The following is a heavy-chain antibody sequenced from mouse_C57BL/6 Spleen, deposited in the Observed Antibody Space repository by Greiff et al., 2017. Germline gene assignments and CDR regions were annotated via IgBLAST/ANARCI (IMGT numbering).Heavy chain of an antibody. CDR3: AGELGRGYFDY. CDR1: GFNIKDYY. Sequence: EVQRVESGAELVKPGASVKLSCTASGFNIKDYYMHWVKQRTEQGLEWIGRIDPEDGETKYAPKFQGKATITADTSSNTAYLQLSSLTSEDTAVYYCAGELGRGYFDYWGQGTTLTVSS. CDR2: IDPEDGET. V-gene: IGHV14-2*01. D-gene: IGHD4-1*01. J-gene: IGHJ2*01.